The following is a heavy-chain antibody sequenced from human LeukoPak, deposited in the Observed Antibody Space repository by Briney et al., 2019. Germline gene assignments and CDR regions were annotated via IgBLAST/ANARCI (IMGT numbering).Heavy chain of an antibody. CDR2: IYYSGST. Sequence: SPSETLSLTCTVSGDPISSSNYYWGWIRQPPGKGLEWIGSIYYSGSTYFNPSLKSRVTISVDTSKNQFSLKLSSVTAADTAVYYCARPRLGATPFDAFDIWGQGTMVTVSS. D-gene: IGHD1-26*01. V-gene: IGHV4-39*07. CDR3: ARPRLGATPFDAFDI. J-gene: IGHJ3*02. CDR1: GDPISSSNYY.